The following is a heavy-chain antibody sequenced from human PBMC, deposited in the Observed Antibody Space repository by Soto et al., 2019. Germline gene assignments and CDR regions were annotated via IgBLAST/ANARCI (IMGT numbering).Heavy chain of an antibody. J-gene: IGHJ5*02. CDR3: ARGNYHDSSNWFDP. D-gene: IGHD3-22*01. Sequence: QVQLQESGPGLVKPSQTLSLTCTVSGGSISSGGYYWSWIRQHPGKGLEWIGYIYYSGSTYYNPSLESRVTISVDTSKNQFSLKLSSVTAADTAVYYCARGNYHDSSNWFDPWGQGTLVTVSS. CDR1: GGSISSGGYY. CDR2: IYYSGST. V-gene: IGHV4-31*03.